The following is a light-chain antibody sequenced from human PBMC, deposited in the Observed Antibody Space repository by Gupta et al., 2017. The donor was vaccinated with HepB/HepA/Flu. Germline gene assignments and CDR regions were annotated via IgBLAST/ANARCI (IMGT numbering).Light chain of an antibody. CDR2: QDS. J-gene: IGLJ1*01. Sequence: SYELTQPPSVSVPPGQTASITCSGDKLGDKYACWYQQKPGQSPVLAIYQDSKRPSGIPERFSGSNSGNTATLTISGTQAMDEADYYCQAWDSSDYVFGTGTKVTVL. V-gene: IGLV3-1*01. CDR1: KLGDKY. CDR3: QAWDSSDYV.